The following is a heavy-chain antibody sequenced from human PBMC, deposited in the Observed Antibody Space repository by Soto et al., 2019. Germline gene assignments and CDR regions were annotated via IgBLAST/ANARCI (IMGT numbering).Heavy chain of an antibody. V-gene: IGHV1-69*13. CDR2: IIPIFGTA. CDR3: ARRLLWFGELLNWFDP. J-gene: IGHJ5*02. Sequence: SVKVSCKASGGTFSSYAISWVRQAPGQGLEWMGGIIPIFGTANYAQKFQGRVTITADESTSTAYMELSSLRSEDTAVYYCARRLLWFGELLNWFDPWGQGTLVTVS. D-gene: IGHD3-10*01. CDR1: GGTFSSYA.